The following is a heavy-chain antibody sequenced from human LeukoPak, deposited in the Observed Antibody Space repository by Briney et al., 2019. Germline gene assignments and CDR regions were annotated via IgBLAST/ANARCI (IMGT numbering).Heavy chain of an antibody. CDR1: GYTFTGYY. CDR3: ARGQYYDRSAYCFD. Sequence: ASVKVSCKASGYTFTGYYMHWVRQAPGQGLEGMGWINPNSGGTNYVQRFQGRVTMTRDTSISTAYLELSRLRSDDTAVYYCARGQYYDRSAYCFDWGQGTLVTVSS. J-gene: IGHJ4*02. V-gene: IGHV1-2*02. CDR2: INPNSGGT. D-gene: IGHD3-22*01.